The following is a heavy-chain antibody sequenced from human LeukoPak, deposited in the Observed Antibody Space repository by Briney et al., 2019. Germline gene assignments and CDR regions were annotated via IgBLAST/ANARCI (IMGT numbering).Heavy chain of an antibody. D-gene: IGHD5-18*01. CDR3: ARVKGYSYGPDY. Sequence: ASVTVSCKASGYTFTGYYMHWVRQAPGQGLEWMGWINPNSGGTNYAQKFQGRVTMTRDTSISTAYMELSRLTSDDTAVYYCARVKGYSYGPDYWGQGTLVTVSS. CDR2: INPNSGGT. V-gene: IGHV1-2*02. J-gene: IGHJ4*02. CDR1: GYTFTGYY.